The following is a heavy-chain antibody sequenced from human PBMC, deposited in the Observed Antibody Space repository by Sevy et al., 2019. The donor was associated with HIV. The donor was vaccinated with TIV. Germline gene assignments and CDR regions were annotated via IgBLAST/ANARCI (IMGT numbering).Heavy chain of an antibody. J-gene: IGHJ6*02. CDR3: ARGVYANDYRDYVDYHYGMDV. CDR1: GFTVSSNY. Sequence: GGSLRLSCAASGFTVSSNYMSWVRQAPGKGLEWVSVIYSGGSTYYADSVKGRFTISRDNSKNTLYRQMNSLRAEDTAVYYCARGVYANDYRDYVDYHYGMDVWGRGTTVTVSS. D-gene: IGHD4-17*01. CDR2: IYSGGST. V-gene: IGHV3-53*01.